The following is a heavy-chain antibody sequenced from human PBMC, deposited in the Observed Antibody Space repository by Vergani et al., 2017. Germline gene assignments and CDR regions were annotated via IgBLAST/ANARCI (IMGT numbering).Heavy chain of an antibody. D-gene: IGHD6-13*01. CDR2: ISGSGGST. J-gene: IGHJ4*02. CDR1: GFTFRSYA. CDR3: AKSLAAPGTSKPDY. V-gene: IGHV3-23*01. Sequence: EVQLLESGGGLVQPGGSLRLSCAASGFTFRSYAMSWVRRAPGQGLEWVSVISGSGGSTYYAASVKGRFTISRDNSKNTLYLQMNSLRAEDTAVYYCAKSLAAPGTSKPDYWGQGTLVTVSS.